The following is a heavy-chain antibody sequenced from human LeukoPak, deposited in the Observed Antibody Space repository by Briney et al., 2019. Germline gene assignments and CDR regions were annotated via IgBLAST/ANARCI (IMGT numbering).Heavy chain of an antibody. CDR3: ARGWYYYDSSGHLDY. Sequence: PGGSLRLSCAASGFTFSSYWMCWVRQAPGKGLEWVANIKRDGSEKYYVDSVKGRFTISRDNAKNSLYLQMNSLRAEDTAVYYCARGWYYYDSSGHLDYWGQGTLVTVSS. CDR1: GFTFSSYW. V-gene: IGHV3-7*01. J-gene: IGHJ4*02. CDR2: IKRDGSEK. D-gene: IGHD3-22*01.